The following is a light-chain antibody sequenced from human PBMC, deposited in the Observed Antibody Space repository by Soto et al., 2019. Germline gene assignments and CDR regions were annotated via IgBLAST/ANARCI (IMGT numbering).Light chain of an antibody. CDR1: SSDVGGYNY. CDR3: SSYTSSSTV. V-gene: IGLV2-14*01. J-gene: IGLJ1*01. Sequence: QSVLTQPASVSGSPGQSITISCTGTSSDVGGYNYVSWYQQHPGKAPKLMIYDVSNLPSGVSNRFSGSKSGNTASLTISGLQAEDEADYYCSSYTSSSTVFGTGTKLTVL. CDR2: DVS.